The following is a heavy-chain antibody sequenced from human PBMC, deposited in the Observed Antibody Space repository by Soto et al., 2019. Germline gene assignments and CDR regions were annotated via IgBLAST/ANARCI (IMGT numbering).Heavy chain of an antibody. D-gene: IGHD3-3*01. Sequence: QVQLVESGGGLVKPGGSLRLSCAASGFTFSDYYMSWIRQAPGKGLEWVSYISSSGSTIYYADPVKGRFTISRDNAKNSLYLRMNSLRSEDTAVYYCARDYDFWSGYSRAFDIWGQGTMVTVSS. CDR3: ARDYDFWSGYSRAFDI. V-gene: IGHV3-11*01. CDR1: GFTFSDYY. CDR2: ISSSGSTI. J-gene: IGHJ3*02.